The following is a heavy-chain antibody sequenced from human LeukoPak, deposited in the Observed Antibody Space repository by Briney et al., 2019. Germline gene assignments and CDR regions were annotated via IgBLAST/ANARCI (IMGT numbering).Heavy chain of an antibody. V-gene: IGHV4-34*01. CDR3: ARLIGLGEVSPYFDF. Sequence: PSETLSLTCAVYGGSFSGYYWSWIRQPPGKGLEWIGEINHSGSTNSNPSLKSRVTISVDTPKSQFSLKLNSVTAPDTAVYYCARLIGLGEVSPYFDFWGQGRLVTVSS. CDR2: INHSGST. CDR1: GGSFSGYY. D-gene: IGHD3-16*02. J-gene: IGHJ4*02.